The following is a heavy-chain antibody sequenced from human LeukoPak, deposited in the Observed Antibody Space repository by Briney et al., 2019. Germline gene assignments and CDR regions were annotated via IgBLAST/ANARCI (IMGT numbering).Heavy chain of an antibody. V-gene: IGHV4-59*08. Sequence: SETLSLTCTVSGGSISSYYWSWLRQPPGKGLEWIGYIYYSGSTNYNPSLKSRVTRSVDTSKNQFSLKLSSVTAADTAVYYCARRAIVVVPAAPYYYYYMDVWGKGTTVTVSS. CDR2: IYYSGST. CDR1: GGSISSYY. CDR3: ARRAIVVVPAAPYYYYYMDV. J-gene: IGHJ6*03. D-gene: IGHD2-2*01.